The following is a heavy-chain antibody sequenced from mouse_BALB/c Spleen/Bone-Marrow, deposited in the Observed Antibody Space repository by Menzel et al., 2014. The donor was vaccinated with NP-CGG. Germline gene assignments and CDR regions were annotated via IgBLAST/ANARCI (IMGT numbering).Heavy chain of an antibody. CDR3: ARGRGLTYFDY. CDR1: GFTFTDYY. V-gene: IGHV7-3*02. CDR2: IRNKANGYTT. D-gene: IGHD2-4*01. J-gene: IGHJ2*01. Sequence: EVKLVESGGGLVQPGDSLRLSCATSGFTFTDYYMNWVRQPPGKALEWLGFIRNKANGYTTEYSASVKGRFTISRDNSQSILYLQMNTLRAEDSATYYCARGRGLTYFDYWGQGTTLTVSS.